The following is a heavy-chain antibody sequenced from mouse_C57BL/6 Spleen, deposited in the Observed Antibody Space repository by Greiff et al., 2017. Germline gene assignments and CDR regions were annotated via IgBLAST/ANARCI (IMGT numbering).Heavy chain of an antibody. CDR3: TRDLGLRRDLYFDV. Sequence: EVMLVESGEGLVKPGGSLKLSCAASGFTFSSYAMSWVRQTPEKRLEWVAYISSGGDYIYYADTVKGRFTISRDNARNTLYLQMSSLKSEDTAMYYCTRDLGLRRDLYFDVWGTGPTVTVSS. CDR1: GFTFSSYA. V-gene: IGHV5-9-1*02. D-gene: IGHD2-4*01. CDR2: ISSGGDYI. J-gene: IGHJ1*03.